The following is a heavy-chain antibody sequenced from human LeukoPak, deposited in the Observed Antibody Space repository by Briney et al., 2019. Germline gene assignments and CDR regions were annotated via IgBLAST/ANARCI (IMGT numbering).Heavy chain of an antibody. CDR2: MNPNSGNT. Sequence: ASVKVSCKASGYTFTSYDINWVRQAPGQGLVWMGWMNPNSGNTGYAQKFQGRVTMTRNTSISTAYMELSSLRSEDTAVYYCAVVPTYYYDSSGYDDYWGQGTLVTVSS. V-gene: IGHV1-8*01. CDR1: GYTFTSYD. D-gene: IGHD3-22*01. CDR3: AVVPTYYYDSSGYDDY. J-gene: IGHJ4*02.